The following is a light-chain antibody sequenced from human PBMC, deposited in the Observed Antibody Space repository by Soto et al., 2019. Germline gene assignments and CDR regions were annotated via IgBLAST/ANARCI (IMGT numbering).Light chain of an antibody. CDR1: SSDVGGYND. CDR2: EVS. V-gene: IGLV2-8*01. J-gene: IGLJ2*01. CDR3: SSYAGSNNLVV. Sequence: QSALTQPPSASGSPGQSVTISCTGTSSDVGGYNDVSWYQQHPGKAPKLMIYEVSKRPSGVPDRFSGSKSGNTASLTVSGLQADDEADYYCSSYAGSNNLVVFGGGTKLTVL.